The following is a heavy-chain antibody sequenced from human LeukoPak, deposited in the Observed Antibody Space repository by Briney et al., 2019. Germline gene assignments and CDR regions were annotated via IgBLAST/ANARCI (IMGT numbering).Heavy chain of an antibody. Sequence: SETLSHTCTVSGDSVSSSSNYWGWIRQPPGKGLEWIGNIYYTGSTYYNPSLKSRLNISIDTSENQFSLKLSSVTAADTAVYYCARDSHYSSSSLYYYYYMNVWGKGTTVTVSS. V-gene: IGHV4-39*07. CDR2: IYYTGST. CDR1: GDSVSSSSNY. J-gene: IGHJ6*03. CDR3: ARDSHYSSSSLYYYYYMNV. D-gene: IGHD6-6*01.